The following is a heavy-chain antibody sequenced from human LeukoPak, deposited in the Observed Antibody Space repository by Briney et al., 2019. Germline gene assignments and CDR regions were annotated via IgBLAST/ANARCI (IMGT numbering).Heavy chain of an antibody. J-gene: IGHJ3*02. CDR2: IYPDDSDT. CDR3: ARRDGYGAYDI. V-gene: IGHV5-51*01. CDR1: GYRFTTYW. Sequence: LGESLKISCKGSGYRFTTYWIAWVRQMPGEGLEWMGIIYPDDSDTRYSPSFQGQVTISADKSISTAYLQWSSLKASDTAMYYCARRDGYGAYDIWGQGTMVTVSS. D-gene: IGHD5-24*01.